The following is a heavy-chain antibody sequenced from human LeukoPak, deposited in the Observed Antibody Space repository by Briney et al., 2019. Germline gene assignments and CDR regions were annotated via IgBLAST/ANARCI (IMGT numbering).Heavy chain of an antibody. CDR1: GFTFDDYA. V-gene: IGHV3-43*02. CDR2: ISGDGGST. D-gene: IGHD3-3*01. J-gene: IGHJ4*02. CDR3: AKAFSPRLLRFLEWLFEALDY. Sequence: GGSLRLSCAASGFTFDDYAMHWVRQAPGKGLEWVSLISGDGGSTYYADSVKGRFTISRDNSKNSLYLHMNSLRNEDTALYYCAKAFSPRLLRFLEWLFEALDYWGQGTLVTVSS.